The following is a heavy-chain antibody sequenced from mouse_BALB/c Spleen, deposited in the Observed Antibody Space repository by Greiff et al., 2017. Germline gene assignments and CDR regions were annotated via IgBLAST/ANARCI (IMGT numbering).Heavy chain of an antibody. J-gene: IGHJ4*01. V-gene: IGHV1S22*01. CDR3: TRLKPDYDYDVDYAMDY. D-gene: IGHD2-4*01. CDR2: IYPGSGST. Sequence: LQQPGSELVRPGASVKLSCKASGYTFTSYWMHWVKQRPGQGLEWIGNIYPGSGSTKYDEKFKSKATLTVDTSSSTAYMQLSSLTSEDSAVYYCTRLKPDYDYDVDYAMDYWGQGTSVTVSS. CDR1: GYTFTSYW.